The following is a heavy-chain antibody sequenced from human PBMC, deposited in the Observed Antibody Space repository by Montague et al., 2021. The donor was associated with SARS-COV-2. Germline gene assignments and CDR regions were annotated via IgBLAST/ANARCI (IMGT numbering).Heavy chain of an antibody. CDR1: DGSFSDYS. J-gene: IGHJ4*02. Sequence: SETLSLTCAVYDGSFSDYSWTWIRQPPGKGLEWIGGINHRGSTNYNPSLKSRVTISVDTSKNQFSLKMTSVTVADTAVYYCARGRQHINMVVVVVTGGEYYFDFWGQGTLVAVSS. D-gene: IGHD3-22*01. CDR3: ARGRQHINMVVVVVTGGEYYFDF. V-gene: IGHV4-34*01. CDR2: INHRGST.